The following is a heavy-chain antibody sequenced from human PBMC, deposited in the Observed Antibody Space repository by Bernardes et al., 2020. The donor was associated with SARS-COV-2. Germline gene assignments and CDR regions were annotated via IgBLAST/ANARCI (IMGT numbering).Heavy chain of an antibody. V-gene: IGHV1-18*01. CDR2: ISAYNGYT. D-gene: IGHD3-3*01. J-gene: IGHJ5*02. CDR1: GYTFTSYG. CDR3: ARGRASIMIFGVVIADSWFDH. Sequence: ASVKVSCKASGYTFTSYGINWVRQAPGQGLEWMGWISAYNGYTNYAQKLQGRVTMTTDTSTSTAYMELRSLTSDDTAVYYCARGRASIMIFGVVIADSWFDHCGQGTLVTV.